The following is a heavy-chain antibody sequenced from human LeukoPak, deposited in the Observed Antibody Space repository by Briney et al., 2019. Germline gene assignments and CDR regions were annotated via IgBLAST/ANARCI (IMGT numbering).Heavy chain of an antibody. V-gene: IGHV3-23*01. CDR1: GFTFSGYA. CDR3: AKDSGDTSGNWFDP. Sequence: PGRSLRLSCAASGFTFSGYAMSWVRQAPGKGLEWVSSISGSGGITYYTGSVKGRFTISRDNSKNTLFLQMNSLRAEDTAVYYCAKDSGDTSGNWFDPWGQGTLVTVSS. D-gene: IGHD6-19*01. J-gene: IGHJ5*02. CDR2: ISGSGGIT.